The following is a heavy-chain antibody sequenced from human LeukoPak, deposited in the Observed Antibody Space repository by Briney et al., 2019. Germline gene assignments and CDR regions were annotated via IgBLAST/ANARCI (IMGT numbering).Heavy chain of an antibody. D-gene: IGHD2-8*02. CDR1: GFTFSSYW. Sequence: GGSLRLSCAASGFTFSSYWMNWARQAPGKGLEWVASINHNGNVNYYVDSVKGRFTISRDNAKNSLYLQMNSLRAEDTALYYCAKGPLMVYAPYGMDVWGQGTTVTVSS. CDR3: AKGPLMVYAPYGMDV. CDR2: INHNGNVN. J-gene: IGHJ6*02. V-gene: IGHV3-7*03.